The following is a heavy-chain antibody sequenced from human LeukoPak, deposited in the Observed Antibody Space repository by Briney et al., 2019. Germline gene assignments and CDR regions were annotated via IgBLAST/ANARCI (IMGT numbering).Heavy chain of an antibody. V-gene: IGHV3-74*01. Sequence: PGGSLRLSCAASGFTFSSYWMHWVRQAPGKGLVWVSRINSDGSSTSYADSVKGRFTISRDNAKNTLYLQMNSLRAEDTAVYYCARKIDYGAPGGGDYFDYWGQGTPVTVFS. CDR1: GFTFSSYW. J-gene: IGHJ4*02. CDR2: INSDGSST. CDR3: ARKIDYGAPGGGDYFDY. D-gene: IGHD4-17*01.